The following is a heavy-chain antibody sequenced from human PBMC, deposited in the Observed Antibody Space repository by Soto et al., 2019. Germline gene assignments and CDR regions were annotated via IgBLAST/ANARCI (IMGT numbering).Heavy chain of an antibody. CDR3: ARLNGYCISTNCHGYYGMDV. Sequence: QLQLQESGPGLVKPSETLSITCTVSGDSVSTNRYSWGWIRKSPGKGLEWIGTIYSSENTYYNPSIRSRVTMSVDTSKNEFSLRMSSVTAADTAVYYCARLNGYCISTNCHGYYGMDVWGQGTTVTVSS. V-gene: IGHV4-39*01. CDR1: GDSVSTNRYS. J-gene: IGHJ6*02. D-gene: IGHD2-2*03. CDR2: IYSSENT.